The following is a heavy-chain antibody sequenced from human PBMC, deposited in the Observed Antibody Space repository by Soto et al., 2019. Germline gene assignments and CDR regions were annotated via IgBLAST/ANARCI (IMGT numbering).Heavy chain of an antibody. D-gene: IGHD2-2*01. Sequence: LESGGGLAQPGGSLRLSCADSGFTFSTYAMSWVRQAPGKGLEWVSGISAGGGNTFYADSVRGRFTISRDNSKNTLDLHMSSLRAEDAALYFCVKHSEYQLLSWFDPWGQGTLVTVSS. CDR1: GFTFSTYA. J-gene: IGHJ5*02. CDR3: VKHSEYQLLSWFDP. V-gene: IGHV3-23*01. CDR2: ISAGGGNT.